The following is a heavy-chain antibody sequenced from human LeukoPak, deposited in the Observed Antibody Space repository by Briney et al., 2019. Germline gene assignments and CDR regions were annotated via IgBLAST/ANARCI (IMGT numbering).Heavy chain of an antibody. CDR3: ARQGLIEVGRAFDI. CDR1: GGSITSSSHY. Sequence: PSETLSLTCTVSGGSITSSSHYWGWIRQPPGKGLEWIGSIYYSGSTYYNPSLKSRVTISVDTSKNQFSLKLTSVTAADTAVYYCARQGLIEVGRAFDIWGQGTMVTVSS. J-gene: IGHJ3*02. CDR2: IYYSGST. V-gene: IGHV4-39*01. D-gene: IGHD3-22*01.